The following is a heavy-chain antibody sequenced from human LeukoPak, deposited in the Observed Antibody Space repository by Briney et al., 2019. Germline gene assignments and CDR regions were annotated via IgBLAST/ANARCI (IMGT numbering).Heavy chain of an antibody. D-gene: IGHD3-16*01. CDR3: AREDYVETYYFDY. CDR2: ISAYNGNT. CDR1: GYTFTSYG. V-gene: IGHV1-18*01. Sequence: GASVKVSCKASGYTFTSYGISWVRQAPGQGLEWMGWISAYNGNTNYAQKFQGRVTITTDESTSTAYMELSSLRSEDTAVYYCAREDYVETYYFDYWGQGTLVTVSS. J-gene: IGHJ4*02.